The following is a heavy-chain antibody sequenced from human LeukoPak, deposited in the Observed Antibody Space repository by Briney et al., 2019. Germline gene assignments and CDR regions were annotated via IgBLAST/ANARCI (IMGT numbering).Heavy chain of an antibody. V-gene: IGHV4-4*07. CDR1: GGSISSYY. Sequence: SETLSLTCTVSGGSISSYYWSWIRQPAGKGLEWIGRIYTSGSTNYNPSLKSRVTMSVGTSKNQFSLKLSSVTAADTAVYYCARLAYCGDDCYLATDYYYGMDVWGQGTTVTVSS. CDR2: IYTSGST. D-gene: IGHD2-21*02. CDR3: ARLAYCGDDCYLATDYYYGMDV. J-gene: IGHJ6*02.